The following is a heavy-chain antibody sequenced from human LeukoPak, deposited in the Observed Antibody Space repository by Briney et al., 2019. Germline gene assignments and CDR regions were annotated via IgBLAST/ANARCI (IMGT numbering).Heavy chain of an antibody. Sequence: PSETLSLTCAVSGGSITSDGYSWSWIRQPPGKGLEWIGDFYHRGSSHQHPSLKSRVTISVDRSENQFSLRLSSVTAADTAVYYCARARGHCSGGTCRADAFDVWGQGTVVTVSS. CDR2: FYHRGSS. D-gene: IGHD2-15*01. J-gene: IGHJ3*01. CDR1: GGSITSDGYS. CDR3: ARARGHCSGGTCRADAFDV. V-gene: IGHV4-30-2*01.